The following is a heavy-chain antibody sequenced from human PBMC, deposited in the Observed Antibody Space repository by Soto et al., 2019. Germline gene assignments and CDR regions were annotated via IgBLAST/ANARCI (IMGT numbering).Heavy chain of an antibody. Sequence: SETLSLTCTVSGGSISSGGYYWSWIRQHPGKGLEWIGYIYYSGSTYYNPSLESRVTISVDTSKNQFSLKLSSVTAADTAVYYCARSYPDYGDYGEFDYWGQGTLVTVSS. CDR1: GGSISSGGYY. V-gene: IGHV4-31*03. CDR3: ARSYPDYGDYGEFDY. D-gene: IGHD4-17*01. J-gene: IGHJ4*02. CDR2: IYYSGST.